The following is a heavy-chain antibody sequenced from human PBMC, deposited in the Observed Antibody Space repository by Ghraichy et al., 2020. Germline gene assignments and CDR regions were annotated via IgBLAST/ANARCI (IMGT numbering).Heavy chain of an antibody. CDR2: IKQDGSEK. V-gene: IGHV3-7*01. CDR1: GFTFSSYW. J-gene: IGHJ3*02. Sequence: GGSLRLSCAASGFTFSSYWMSWVRQAPGKGLEWVANIKQDGSEKYYVDSVKGRFTISRDNAKNSLYLQMNSLRAEDTAVYYCARDSSWFGESTNLAFDIWGQGTMVTVSS. CDR3: ARDSSWFGESTNLAFDI. D-gene: IGHD3-10*01.